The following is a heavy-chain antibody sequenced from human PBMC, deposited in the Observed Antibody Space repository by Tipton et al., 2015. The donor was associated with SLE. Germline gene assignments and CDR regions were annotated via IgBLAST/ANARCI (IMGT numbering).Heavy chain of an antibody. V-gene: IGHV1-69*01. CDR1: GGTFSSYA. CDR2: IIPIFGTA. CDR3: ATIYCSGGEISYCRMDV. Sequence: QLVQSGAEVKKPGSSVKVSCKASGGTFSSYAISWVRQAPGQGLEWMGGIIPIFGTANYAQEFQGRVTITADESTSSAYMELSSLTSEDSALYYFATIYCSGGEISYCRMDVCGQGTTVPLSS. D-gene: IGHD2-15*01. J-gene: IGHJ6*02.